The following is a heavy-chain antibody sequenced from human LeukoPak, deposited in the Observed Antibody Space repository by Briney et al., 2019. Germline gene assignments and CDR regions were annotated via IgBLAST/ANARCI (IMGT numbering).Heavy chain of an antibody. D-gene: IGHD2-2*01. CDR1: GGSISSSSYY. Sequence: NPSGTLSPTCTVSGGSISSSSYYWGWIRQPPGKGLEWIGSIYYSGSTYYNPSLKSRVTISVDTSKNQFSLKLSSVTAADTAVYYCARQLGYCSSTSCYADKVDYWGQGTLVTVSS. CDR2: IYYSGST. V-gene: IGHV4-39*01. J-gene: IGHJ4*02. CDR3: ARQLGYCSSTSCYADKVDY.